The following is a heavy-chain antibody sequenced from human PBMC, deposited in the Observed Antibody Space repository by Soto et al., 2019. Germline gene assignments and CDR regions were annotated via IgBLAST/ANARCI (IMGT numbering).Heavy chain of an antibody. V-gene: IGHV1-69*06. CDR1: GGTFSSYA. J-gene: IGHJ6*02. CDR2: IIPIFGTA. CDR3: ARGRGYCSGGSCYLNYYYYGMDV. D-gene: IGHD2-15*01. Sequence: QVQLVQSGAEVKKPGSSVTVSCKASGGTFSSYAISWVRQAPGQGLEWMGGIIPIFGTANYAQKFQGRVTITADKSTSTAYMELSSLRSEDTAVYYCARGRGYCSGGSCYLNYYYYGMDVWGQGTTVTVSS.